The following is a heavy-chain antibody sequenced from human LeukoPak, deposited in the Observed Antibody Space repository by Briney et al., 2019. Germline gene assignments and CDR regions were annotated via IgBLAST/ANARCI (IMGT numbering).Heavy chain of an antibody. D-gene: IGHD6-19*01. J-gene: IGHJ4*02. CDR2: IIPILGIA. V-gene: IGHV1-69*04. CDR3: ARDWRSSGFFDY. Sequence: GASVKVSCKASGGTFSSYAISWVRQAPGQGLEWMGRIIPILGIANYAQKFQGRVTITADKSTSTAYMELSSLRSEDTAVYYCARDWRSSGFFDYWGQGTLVTVSS. CDR1: GGTFSSYA.